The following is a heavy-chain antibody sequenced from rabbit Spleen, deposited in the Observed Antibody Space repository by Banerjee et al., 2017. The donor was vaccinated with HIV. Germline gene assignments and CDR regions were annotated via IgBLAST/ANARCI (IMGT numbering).Heavy chain of an antibody. CDR3: ARGDSHGYQSYVDAFDT. Sequence: EESGGDLVKPEGSLTLTCTASGFSFSGSWWICWVRQAPGKGLEWIACIDGGSGGATYYGSWAKGRFTISKTSSTTVTLQLNSLTAADTATYFCARGDSHGYQSYVDAFDTWGQGTLVTVS. D-gene: IGHD6-1*01. CDR1: GFSFSGSWW. CDR2: IDGGSGGAT. J-gene: IGHJ2*01. V-gene: IGHV1S45*01.